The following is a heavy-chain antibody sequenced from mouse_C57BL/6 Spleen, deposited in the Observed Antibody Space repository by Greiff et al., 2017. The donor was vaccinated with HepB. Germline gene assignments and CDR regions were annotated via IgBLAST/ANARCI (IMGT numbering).Heavy chain of an antibody. V-gene: IGHV1-82*01. J-gene: IGHJ2*01. Sequence: LVESGPELVKPGASVKISCKASGYAFSSSWMNWVKQRPGKGLEWIGRIYPGDGDTNYNGKFKGKATLTADKSSSTAYMQLSSLTSEDSAVYFCARSEPYFDYWGQGTTLTVSS. CDR2: IYPGDGDT. CDR1: GYAFSSSW. CDR3: ARSEPYFDY.